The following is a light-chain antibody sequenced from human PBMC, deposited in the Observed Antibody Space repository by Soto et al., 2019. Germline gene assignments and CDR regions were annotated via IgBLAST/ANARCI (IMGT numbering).Light chain of an antibody. CDR2: DVT. Sequence: QSALTQPASVSGSPGQSITISCSGTSSDIGGYNYVSWYQQYPGKAPRLVIYDVTDRPSGISDRFSGSKSGNTASLTISGLQTEDEADYYCSSQTSSGTSLFGGGTKLTVL. V-gene: IGLV2-14*03. J-gene: IGLJ3*02. CDR3: SSQTSSGTSL. CDR1: SSDIGGYNY.